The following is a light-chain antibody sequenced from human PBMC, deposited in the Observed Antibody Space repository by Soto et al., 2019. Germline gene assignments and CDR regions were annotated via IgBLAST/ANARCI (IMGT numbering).Light chain of an antibody. J-gene: IGLJ2*01. Sequence: SVLTQPPSVSGAPGQRVTISCTGSRSNIGAPFDVHWYQHLPGTAPKLLIYGTSNRPSGVPDRFSGSKSGTSASLAITGLQAEDEADYYCQSYDSTLSGVVFGGGTKLTVL. CDR1: RSNIGAPFD. CDR3: QSYDSTLSGVV. V-gene: IGLV1-40*01. CDR2: GTS.